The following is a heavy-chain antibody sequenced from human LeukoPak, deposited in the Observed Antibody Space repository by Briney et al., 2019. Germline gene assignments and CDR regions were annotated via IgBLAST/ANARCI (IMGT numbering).Heavy chain of an antibody. CDR2: IIPIFGTA. J-gene: IGHJ6*02. D-gene: IGHD4-11*01. CDR1: GGTFSSYA. Sequence: ASVTVSCKASGGTFSSYAISWVRQAPGQGLEWMGGIIPIFGTANYAQKFQGRVTITADESTSTAYMELSSLRSEDTAAYYCARDLSTVTTLGLVRELVQNYYYYGMDVWGQGTTVTVSS. CDR3: ARDLSTVTTLGLVRELVQNYYYYGMDV. V-gene: IGHV1-69*13.